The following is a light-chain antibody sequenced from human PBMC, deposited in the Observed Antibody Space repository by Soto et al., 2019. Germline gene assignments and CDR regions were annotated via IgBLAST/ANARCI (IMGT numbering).Light chain of an antibody. CDR1: QSLLHRNGYSY. V-gene: IGKV2-28*01. CDR3: MQARQSPIT. CDR2: LAS. Sequence: DIVMAQSPLSLSVTPGEPASISCTSSQSLLHRNGYSYLDWYLQKPGQSPQLLIYLASTRASGVPERFSVSGSGTDFSLKISRVEAEDVGFYYCMQARQSPITFGGGTKVEIK. J-gene: IGKJ4*01.